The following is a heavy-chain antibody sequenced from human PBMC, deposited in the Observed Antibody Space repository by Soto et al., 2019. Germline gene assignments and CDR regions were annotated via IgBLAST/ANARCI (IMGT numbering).Heavy chain of an antibody. D-gene: IGHD3-3*01. CDR2: ISYDGSYK. Sequence: GGSLRLSCAASGFTFSSYGMHWVRQAPGKGLEWVAVISYDGSYKYYADSVKGRFTISRDNSKNTLYLQMNSLRAENTAVYYCAKGEYYDFWSGYYTGEGDYGMDVWGQGTTVTVSS. CDR1: GFTFSSYG. V-gene: IGHV3-30*18. CDR3: AKGEYYDFWSGYYTGEGDYGMDV. J-gene: IGHJ6*02.